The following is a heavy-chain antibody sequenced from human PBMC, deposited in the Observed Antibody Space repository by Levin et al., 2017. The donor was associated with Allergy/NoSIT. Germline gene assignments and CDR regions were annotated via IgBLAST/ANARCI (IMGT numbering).Heavy chain of an antibody. D-gene: IGHD2-21*01. CDR3: ARAATAIAHYDY. CDR1: GFTFSSYD. Sequence: SCAASGFTFSSYDMHWVRQGTGKRLEWVSAINTAGDTYYPGSVKGRFTISRENAKNSLYLQMNSLRVEDTAVYYCARAATAIAHYDYWGQGTLVTVSS. V-gene: IGHV3-13*01. CDR2: INTAGDT. J-gene: IGHJ4*02.